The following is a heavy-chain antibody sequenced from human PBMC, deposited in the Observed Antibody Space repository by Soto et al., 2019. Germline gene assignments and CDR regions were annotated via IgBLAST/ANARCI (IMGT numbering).Heavy chain of an antibody. CDR2: IDPSDSYT. CDR3: ARHIGAYYDNNGYPYFDY. V-gene: IGHV5-10-1*01. Sequence: GESLKISCKGSGYSFTSYWISWVRQMPGKGLEWMGRIDPSDSYTNYSPSFQGHVTISADKSISTAYLQWSSLKASDSAMYYCARHIGAYYDNNGYPYFDYWGQGTRVTVSS. D-gene: IGHD3-22*01. J-gene: IGHJ4*02. CDR1: GYSFTSYW.